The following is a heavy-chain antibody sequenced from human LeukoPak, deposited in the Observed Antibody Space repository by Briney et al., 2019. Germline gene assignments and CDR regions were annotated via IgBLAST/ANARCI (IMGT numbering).Heavy chain of an antibody. CDR1: GFTFSSYS. J-gene: IGHJ4*02. D-gene: IGHD6-13*01. V-gene: IGHV3-21*01. Sequence: GGSLRLSCAASGFTFSSYSMNWVRQAPGKGLEWVSSISSSSSYIYYADSVKGRFTISRDNAKNSLYLQMNSLRAEDTAVYYCARRLRAAAGTLFDYWGQGTLVTVSS. CDR3: ARRLRAAAGTLFDY. CDR2: ISSSSSYI.